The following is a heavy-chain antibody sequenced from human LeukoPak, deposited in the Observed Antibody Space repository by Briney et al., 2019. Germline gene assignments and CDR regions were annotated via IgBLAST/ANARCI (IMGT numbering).Heavy chain of an antibody. V-gene: IGHV3-74*01. CDR3: ARGSGGYDY. CDR1: GFTFSVDW. CDR2: INSDGSST. J-gene: IGHJ4*02. Sequence: PGGSLRLSCAASGFTFSVDWMDFGPQAPGEGLVWVSRINSDGSSTNYADSVKGRFTISRDNAKNTLYLQMNSLRAEDTAVYYCARGSGGYDYWGQGTLVTVSS. D-gene: IGHD1-1*01.